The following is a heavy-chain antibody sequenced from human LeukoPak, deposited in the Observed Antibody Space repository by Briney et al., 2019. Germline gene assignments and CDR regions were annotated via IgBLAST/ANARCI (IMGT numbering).Heavy chain of an antibody. CDR2: LNHSGST. CDR1: GGSFSGYY. D-gene: IGHD3-22*01. J-gene: IGHJ4*02. Sequence: SETLSLTCAVYGGSFSGYYWSWIRQPPGKGLNWFGELNHSGSTNYNPSLKSRVTISLDTSKNQFSLKLSSVTAADTVVYYCARAYYYDSRGYYLGLDSWGQGTLVTVSS. CDR3: ARAYYYDSRGYYLGLDS. V-gene: IGHV4-34*01.